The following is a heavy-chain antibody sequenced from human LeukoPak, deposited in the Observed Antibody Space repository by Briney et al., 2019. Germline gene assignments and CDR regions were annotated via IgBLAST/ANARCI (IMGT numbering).Heavy chain of an antibody. CDR2: IIPILGIA. J-gene: IGHJ4*02. V-gene: IGHV1-69*04. Sequence: ASVKVSCKASAGTFSSYAISLVRQAPGQGLEWMGRIIPILGIANYAQKFQGRVTITADKSTSTAYMELSSLRSEDTAVYYCALPDSGYDSPFDYWGQGTLVTVSS. D-gene: IGHD5-12*01. CDR3: ALPDSGYDSPFDY. CDR1: AGTFSSYA.